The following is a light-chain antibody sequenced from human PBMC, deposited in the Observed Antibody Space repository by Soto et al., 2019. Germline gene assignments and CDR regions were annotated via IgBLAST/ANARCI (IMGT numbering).Light chain of an antibody. V-gene: IGKV1-39*01. Sequence: IKMTQSAASLSASNGDRVTITCQASQSISNFLNWVQHKPGNAPKVLISAASTLQSGVPPRYSGSGVGTDFTLTISGLQPEDFVTYYCQQRDSSPYTFAHGSKVD. CDR1: QSISNF. CDR3: QQRDSSPYT. CDR2: AAS. J-gene: IGKJ3*01.